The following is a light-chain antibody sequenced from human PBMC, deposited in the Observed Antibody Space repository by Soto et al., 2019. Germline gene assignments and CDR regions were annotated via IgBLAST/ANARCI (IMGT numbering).Light chain of an antibody. CDR1: QTVSNY. Sequence: IVLTQSPGTLSLSPGERAALSCRASQTVSNYLAWYRQRPGQAPRLLIFGASSRATGIPDRFSGSGSGTDFTLTISRLEPEDFAVYYCQKYGSSPGTFGQGTKVEIK. CDR2: GAS. V-gene: IGKV3-20*01. CDR3: QKYGSSPGT. J-gene: IGKJ1*01.